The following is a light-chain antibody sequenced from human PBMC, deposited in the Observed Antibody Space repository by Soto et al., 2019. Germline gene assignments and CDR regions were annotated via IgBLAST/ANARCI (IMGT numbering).Light chain of an antibody. CDR1: ESFISR. J-gene: IGKJ2*01. V-gene: IGKV1-5*01. CDR3: QQYKTYPYN. Sequence: DIQMTQSPSTLSASVGDRVTITCRASESFISRLAWYQQKPGKAPKLLIYDGSSLKSGVPSRFSGSGSGTEFTLTISYLQPDDFASYYCQQYKTYPYNFGQGTKLEIK. CDR2: DGS.